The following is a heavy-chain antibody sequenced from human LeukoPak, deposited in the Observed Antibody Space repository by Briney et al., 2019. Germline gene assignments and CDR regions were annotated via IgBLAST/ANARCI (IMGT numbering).Heavy chain of an antibody. CDR1: GFTFSSYA. CDR2: ISGSGGRT. Sequence: GGSLRLSCAASGFTFSSYAMSWVRQAPGKGLEWVSAISGSGGRTYYADSVKGRFTISRDNSKNTLYLQMNSLRAEDTAVYYCAKGRGYSSSWDSDYWGQGTLVTVSS. CDR3: AKGRGYSSSWDSDY. D-gene: IGHD6-13*01. J-gene: IGHJ4*02. V-gene: IGHV3-23*01.